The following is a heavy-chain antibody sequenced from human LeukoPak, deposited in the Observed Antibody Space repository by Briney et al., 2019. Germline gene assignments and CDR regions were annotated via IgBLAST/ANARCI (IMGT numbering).Heavy chain of an antibody. D-gene: IGHD6-13*01. J-gene: IGHJ4*02. CDR2: ISSDGSHK. Sequence: PGGSLRLSCAASGFAFSSYDMHWVRQARGKGLEWVAAISSDGSHKYYADSVRGRFTISRDNSKSTLYLQMSSLRPEDTAVYYCAKAPTMAAADYWGQGTLVTVSS. CDR1: GFAFSSYD. V-gene: IGHV3-30*18. CDR3: AKAPTMAAADY.